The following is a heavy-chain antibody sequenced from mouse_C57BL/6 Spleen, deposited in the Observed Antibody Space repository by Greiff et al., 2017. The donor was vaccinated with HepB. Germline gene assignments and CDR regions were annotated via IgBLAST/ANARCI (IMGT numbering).Heavy chain of an antibody. CDR3: TRAHYYGSSYYFDY. V-gene: IGHV5-9-1*02. J-gene: IGHJ2*01. D-gene: IGHD1-1*01. CDR1: GFTFSSYA. CDR2: ISSGGDYI. Sequence: EVMLVESGEGLVKPGGSLKLSCAASGFTFSSYAMSWVRQTPEKRLEWVAYISSGGDYIYYADTVKGRFTISRDNARNTLYLQMSSLKSEDTAMYYCTRAHYYGSSYYFDYWGQGTTLTVSS.